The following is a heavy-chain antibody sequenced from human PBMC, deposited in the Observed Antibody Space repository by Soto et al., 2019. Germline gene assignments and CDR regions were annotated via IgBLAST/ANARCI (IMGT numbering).Heavy chain of an antibody. CDR2: ISWDSGSI. V-gene: IGHV3-9*01. CDR1: GFTFDDYA. J-gene: IGHJ6*02. D-gene: IGHD6-19*01. CDR3: AKGTYSSGWYGSYYYGMDV. Sequence: EVQLVESGGGLVQPGRSLRLSCAASGFTFDDYAMHWVRQAPGKGLEWVSGISWDSGSIVYADSVKGRCTISRDNAKNYLYLQMNSLRAEDTALYYCAKGTYSSGWYGSYYYGMDVWGQGTTVNVSS.